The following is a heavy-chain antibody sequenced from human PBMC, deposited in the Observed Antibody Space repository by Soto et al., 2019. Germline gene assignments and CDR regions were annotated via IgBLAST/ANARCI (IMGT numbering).Heavy chain of an antibody. Sequence: GSGPTLVNPTQTLTLTCSFSGFSLSAYGVRVIWFRQPPGETLEWLALIHLNDDKRYSPYLKSRLTITKDTSKNQVVLTLTNLDPLDTGTYFCAHTKDSSGFLTSWGQGILVTVSS. CDR3: AHTKDSSGFLTS. D-gene: IGHD3-22*01. V-gene: IGHV2-5*01. J-gene: IGHJ5*02. CDR2: IHLNDDK. CDR1: GFSLSAYGVR.